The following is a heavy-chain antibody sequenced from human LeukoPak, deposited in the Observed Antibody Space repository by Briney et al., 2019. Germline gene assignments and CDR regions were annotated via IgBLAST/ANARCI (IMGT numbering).Heavy chain of an antibody. J-gene: IGHJ5*02. Sequence: ASVKVSCKASGYTFSGYYMHWVRQAPGQGLERMGRINPNSGGTNYAQKFQGRVTMTRDTSISTAYMELSRLRSGDTAVYYCARVGTSSSWYNWFDPWGQGTLVTVSS. CDR1: GYTFSGYY. D-gene: IGHD6-13*01. CDR2: INPNSGGT. CDR3: ARVGTSSSWYNWFDP. V-gene: IGHV1-2*06.